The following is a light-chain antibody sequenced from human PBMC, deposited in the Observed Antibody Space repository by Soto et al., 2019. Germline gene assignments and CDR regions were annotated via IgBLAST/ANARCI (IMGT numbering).Light chain of an antibody. J-gene: IGKJ1*01. Sequence: DIQMTQSPSSLSASLGDRVTITCRASKSISNFLNWYQQKPGKAPKLVIYAVSNLESGVPSRLSGSGSGTEFTLTISSLQPEDFATYSCQQSYGTPKTFGQGTKV. CDR1: KSISNF. CDR3: QQSYGTPKT. V-gene: IGKV1-39*01. CDR2: AVS.